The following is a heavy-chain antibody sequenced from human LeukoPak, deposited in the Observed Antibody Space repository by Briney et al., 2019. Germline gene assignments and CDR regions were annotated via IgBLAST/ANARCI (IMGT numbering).Heavy chain of an antibody. D-gene: IGHD1-26*01. CDR2: IYYSGST. Sequence: SETLSLACSVSGSSISSSGYYWGWIRQPPGKGLEWIGSIYYSGSTHYNPSLKSRVTTSVDTSKNQLSLKLSSLTAADTAGYYCARHEYSGSYYGLTWFDPWGQGTLVAVSS. J-gene: IGHJ5*02. CDR1: GSSISSSGYY. V-gene: IGHV4-39*01. CDR3: ARHEYSGSYYGLTWFDP.